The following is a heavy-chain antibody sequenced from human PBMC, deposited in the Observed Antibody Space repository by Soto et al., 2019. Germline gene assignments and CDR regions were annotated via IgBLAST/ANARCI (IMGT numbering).Heavy chain of an antibody. Sequence: GGSLRLSCTASGFTFSSYAMSWVRQAPGKGLEWVSAIVGSGGPTYYADSVKGRFTISRDNSKNTLYLQMNCLRAEDTAVYYCAKTAGYFDFWSQGTLVTVSS. CDR2: IVGSGGPT. CDR1: GFTFSSYA. V-gene: IGHV3-23*01. CDR3: AKTAGYFDF. D-gene: IGHD3-3*01. J-gene: IGHJ4*02.